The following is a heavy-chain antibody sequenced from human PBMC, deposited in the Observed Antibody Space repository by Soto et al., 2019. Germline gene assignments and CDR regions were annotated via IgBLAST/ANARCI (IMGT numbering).Heavy chain of an antibody. CDR3: ARLTPYDSSGYYSY. D-gene: IGHD3-22*01. Sequence: EVQLVESGGGLVKPGGSLRLSCAASGFTFSSYSMNWVRQAPGKGLEWVSSISSSSSYIYYAVSVKGRFTISRDNAKNSLSLHMNSLSAEDTAVYYWARLTPYDSSGYYSYWGQGTLVTVSS. J-gene: IGHJ4*02. V-gene: IGHV3-21*01. CDR1: GFTFSSYS. CDR2: ISSSSSYI.